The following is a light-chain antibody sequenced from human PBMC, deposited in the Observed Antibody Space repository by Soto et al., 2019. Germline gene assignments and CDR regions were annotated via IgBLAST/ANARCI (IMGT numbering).Light chain of an antibody. V-gene: IGLV1-40*01. CDR1: SSNIGAGSD. J-gene: IGLJ1*01. Sequence: QSVLTQPPSVSGAPGQRVTISCTGSSSNIGAGSDVHWYQQLPGTAPKLLIYGNTNRPSGVPDRFSGSKSATSASLAITGLQTDDEADYYCQSYDSSLSAYVFGTGTKVT. CDR2: GNT. CDR3: QSYDSSLSAYV.